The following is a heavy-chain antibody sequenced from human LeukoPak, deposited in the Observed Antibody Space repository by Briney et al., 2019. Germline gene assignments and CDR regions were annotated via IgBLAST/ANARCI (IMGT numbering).Heavy chain of an antibody. Sequence: ASETLSLTCTVSGGSISSSSYYWGWIRQPPGKGLEWIGSIYYSGSTYYNPSLKSRVTISVDTSKNQFSLKLSSVTAADTAVYYCARDRIVGGYYHLFDYWGQGTLVTVSS. J-gene: IGHJ4*02. V-gene: IGHV4-39*07. CDR3: ARDRIVGGYYHLFDY. D-gene: IGHD3-22*01. CDR1: GGSISSSSYY. CDR2: IYYSGST.